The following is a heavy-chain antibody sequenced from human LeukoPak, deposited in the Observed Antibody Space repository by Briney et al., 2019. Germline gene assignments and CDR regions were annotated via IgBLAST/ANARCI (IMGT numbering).Heavy chain of an antibody. Sequence: GGSLRLSCAASGFTFSSHWMSWVRQAPGKGLEWVANINQDGSEKDYVDSVKGRFTISRDNAKNSLYLQMNSLRAEDTAVYYCARDCSRISCYADYWGQGTLVTVSS. CDR1: GFTFSSHW. CDR3: ARDCSRISCYADY. CDR2: INQDGSEK. J-gene: IGHJ4*02. V-gene: IGHV3-7*04. D-gene: IGHD2-2*01.